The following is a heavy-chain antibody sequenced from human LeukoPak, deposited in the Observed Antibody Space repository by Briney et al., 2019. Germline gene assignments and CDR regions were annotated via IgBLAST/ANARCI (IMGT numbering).Heavy chain of an antibody. CDR3: ARDRSCSSTSCYVRFWFDH. D-gene: IGHD2-2*01. J-gene: IGHJ5*02. CDR1: GYTFTSYY. Sequence: ASVKVSCKASGYTFTSYYMHWVRQAPGQGLEWMGIINPSGGSTSYAQKFQGRVTMTRDMSTSTVYMELSSLRSEDTAVYYCARDRSCSSTSCYVRFWFDHWGQGTLVTVYS. V-gene: IGHV1-46*01. CDR2: INPSGGST.